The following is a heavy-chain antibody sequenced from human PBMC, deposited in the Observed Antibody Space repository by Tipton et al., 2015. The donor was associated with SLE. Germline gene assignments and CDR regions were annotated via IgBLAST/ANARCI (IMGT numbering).Heavy chain of an antibody. CDR1: GGSISSDRYF. J-gene: IGHJ2*01. D-gene: IGHD1-26*01. CDR2: ICASGAT. Sequence: TLSLTCTVSGGSISSDRYFWSWIRQPAGKGLEWIGRICASGATNYNPSFKSRLTISIDTSKNYFSLNLSSVTAADTAVYFCARDPLAVGDGESLDLWGRGPLVTVSS. CDR3: ARDPLAVGDGESLDL. V-gene: IGHV4-61*02.